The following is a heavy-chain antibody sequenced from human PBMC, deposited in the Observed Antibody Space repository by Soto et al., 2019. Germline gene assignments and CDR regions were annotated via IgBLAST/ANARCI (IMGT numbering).Heavy chain of an antibody. V-gene: IGHV4-39*01. CDR2: MFYGVST. D-gene: IGHD3-3*02. CDR3: ARLPSRHLVDY. CDR1: GSSINSSGYY. J-gene: IGHJ4*02. Sequence: SETLSLTCTVSGSSINSSGYYWGWIRQPPGKGLEWIGSMFYGVSTYYNPSLKSRVTVSVDTSKNQFSLNLRSVTAADTAVYYCARLPSRHLVDYWGQGTLVTVSS.